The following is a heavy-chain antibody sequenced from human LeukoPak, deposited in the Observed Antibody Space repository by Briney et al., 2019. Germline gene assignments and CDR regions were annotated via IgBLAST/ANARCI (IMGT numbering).Heavy chain of an antibody. J-gene: IGHJ2*01. D-gene: IGHD3-22*01. CDR2: IYTSGST. CDR3: ARGGYYDSSGTLWYFDL. CDR1: GGSISSYY. Sequence: KPSETLSLTCTVSGGSISSYYWSWIRQPAGKGLEWIGRIYTSGSTNYNPSLKSRVTMSVDTFKNQSSLKLSSVTAADTAVYYCARGGYYDSSGTLWYFDLWGRGTLVTVSS. V-gene: IGHV4-4*07.